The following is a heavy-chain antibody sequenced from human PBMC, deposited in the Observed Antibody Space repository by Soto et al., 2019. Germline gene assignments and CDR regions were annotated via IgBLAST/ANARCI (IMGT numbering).Heavy chain of an antibody. V-gene: IGHV3-74*01. J-gene: IGHJ4*02. CDR2: INGDGSGT. Sequence: EVQLVESGGGLVQPGGSLRLCCAASGFTFTGSWMHWVRQAPGKGLVWVSRINGDGSGTSYADFVKGRFIISRDDAKNTLFLQMNGLRAEDTAVYYCARGIFGSGTANDYWGQGTLVTVSS. CDR3: ARGIFGSGTANDY. CDR1: GFTFTGSW. D-gene: IGHD3-10*01.